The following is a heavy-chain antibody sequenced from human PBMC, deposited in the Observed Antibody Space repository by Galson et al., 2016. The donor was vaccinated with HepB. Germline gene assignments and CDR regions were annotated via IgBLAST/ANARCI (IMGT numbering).Heavy chain of an antibody. CDR1: GFSFNSYV. D-gene: IGHD5-24*01. V-gene: IGHV3-23*01. CDR2: ISGGADTP. J-gene: IGHJ4*02. CDR3: AKGGRWLQEAFDF. Sequence: SLRLSCAASGFSFNSYVMSWVRQAPGKGLEWVSSISGGADTPYHADSVVGRFTISRDTSKNTLFLQMSSLRAEDTAVYYCAKGGRWLQEAFDFWGQGTLVTVSS.